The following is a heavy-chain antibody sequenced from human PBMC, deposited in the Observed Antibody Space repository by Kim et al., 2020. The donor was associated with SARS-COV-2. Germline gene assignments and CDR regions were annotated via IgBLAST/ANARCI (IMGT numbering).Heavy chain of an antibody. V-gene: IGHV3-15*01. D-gene: IGHD3-16*01. CDR3: TTPLRSYYYGMDV. Sequence: YAAPVKGRFTISRADSKNTLYLQMNSLETEDPAVYYCTTPLRSYYYGMDVWGQGTTVTVSS. J-gene: IGHJ6*02.